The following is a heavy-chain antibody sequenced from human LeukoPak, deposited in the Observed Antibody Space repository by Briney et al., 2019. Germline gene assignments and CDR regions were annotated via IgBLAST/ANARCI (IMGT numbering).Heavy chain of an antibody. D-gene: IGHD3-10*01. V-gene: IGHV3-23*01. CDR3: AKAVRSMVTGGGYFDS. CDR1: EFAFSNYA. CDR2: RGGGGDSR. Sequence: GGSLRPSCPASEFAFSNYALSWVGRAPGKERDGFSSRGGGGDSRYYADSVMGRFTISRDNSKNTLYLQMNSLRAEDTAVYYCAKAVRSMVTGGGYFDSWGQGTLVTVSS. J-gene: IGHJ4*02.